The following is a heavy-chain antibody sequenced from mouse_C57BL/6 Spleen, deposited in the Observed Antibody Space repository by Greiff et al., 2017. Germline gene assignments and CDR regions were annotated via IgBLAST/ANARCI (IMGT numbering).Heavy chain of an antibody. CDR3: TRTPTWAFAY. CDR1: GYTFTDYE. V-gene: IGHV1-15*01. CDR2: IDPETGGT. J-gene: IGHJ3*01. Sequence: QVQLKESGAELVRPGASVTLSCKASGYTFTDYEMHWVKQTPVHGLEWIGAIDPETGGTAYNQKFKGKAILTADKSSSTAYMELRSLTSEDSAVYYCTRTPTWAFAYWGQGTLVTVSA. D-gene: IGHD4-1*01.